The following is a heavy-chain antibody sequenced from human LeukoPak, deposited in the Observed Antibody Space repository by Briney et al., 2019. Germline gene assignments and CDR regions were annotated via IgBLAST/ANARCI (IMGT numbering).Heavy chain of an antibody. V-gene: IGHV4-59*08. CDR2: VSNMGGT. Sequence: PSETLSLTCTVSVGSLCVYYWSWFRHPPGKARGWIGYVSNMGGTKYNPSLRSRVTISGDTSRNQFSLKLSSVTAADTAVYYCARAGPGGPFDYWGQGTQVTVSS. CDR3: ARAGPGGPFDY. J-gene: IGHJ4*02. D-gene: IGHD2-8*02. CDR1: VGSLCVYY.